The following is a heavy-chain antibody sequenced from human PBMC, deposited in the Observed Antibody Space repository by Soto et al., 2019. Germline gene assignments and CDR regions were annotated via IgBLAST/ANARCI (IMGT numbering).Heavy chain of an antibody. V-gene: IGHV1-8*01. J-gene: IGHJ5*02. CDR1: GYTFTSYD. Sequence: ASVKVSCKASGYTFTSYDINWVRQATGQVLEWMGWMNPNSGNTVYAQKFQGRVTITRNTSISTAYMELSSLTSEDTAVYYCARKGGSRRANWFEPGGQGTLVTVSS. D-gene: IGHD6-13*01. CDR3: ARKGGSRRANWFEP. CDR2: MNPNSGNT.